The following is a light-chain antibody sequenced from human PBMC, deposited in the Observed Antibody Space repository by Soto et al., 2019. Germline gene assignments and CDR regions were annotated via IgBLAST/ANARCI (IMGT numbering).Light chain of an antibody. Sequence: GDRVTITCRASQSISSWLAWYQQKPEKAPKLVIYDASSLESGVPSRFSGSGSGTEFTLTISSLQPDDFATYYCQQYESYWTFGQGTKVEIK. V-gene: IGKV1-5*01. CDR3: QQYESYWT. CDR1: QSISSW. CDR2: DAS. J-gene: IGKJ1*01.